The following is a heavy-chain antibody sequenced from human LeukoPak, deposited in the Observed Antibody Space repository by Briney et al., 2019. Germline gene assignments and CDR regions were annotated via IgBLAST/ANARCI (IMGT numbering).Heavy chain of an antibody. CDR2: ISAYNGNT. CDR3: AQTYDFWSGYQDYYYYYYGMDV. CDR1: GYTFTSYG. V-gene: IGHV1-18*01. Sequence: GASVKVSCKASGYTFTSYGISWVRQAPGQGLEWMGWISAYNGNTNYAQKLQGRVTMTTDTSTSTACMELRSLRSDDTAVYYCAQTYDFWSGYQDYYYYYYGMDVWGQGTTVTVSS. D-gene: IGHD3-3*01. J-gene: IGHJ6*02.